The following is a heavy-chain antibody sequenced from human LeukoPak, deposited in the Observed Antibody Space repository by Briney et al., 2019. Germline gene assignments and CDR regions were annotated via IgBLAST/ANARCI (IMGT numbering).Heavy chain of an antibody. D-gene: IGHD3-3*01. Sequence: SGGSLRLSCVASGFTFSSYSMNWVRQAPGKGLEWVANIKQDGSEKYYVDSVKGRFTISRDNAKNSLYLQMNSLRAEDTAVYYCARDRYYDFWSGRLLDYWGQGTLVTVSS. CDR2: IKQDGSEK. CDR3: ARDRYYDFWSGRLLDY. V-gene: IGHV3-7*01. J-gene: IGHJ4*02. CDR1: GFTFSSYS.